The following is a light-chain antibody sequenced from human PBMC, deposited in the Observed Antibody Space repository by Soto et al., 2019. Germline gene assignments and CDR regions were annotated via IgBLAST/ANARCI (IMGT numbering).Light chain of an antibody. CDR3: EQYDSFTRT. CDR1: QDISHY. CDR2: DAF. J-gene: IGKJ1*01. V-gene: IGKV1-33*01. Sequence: DIQMTQSPSSLSASAGDRVTITCQASQDISHYLNWYQQKPGKAPKLLIDDAFNLETGVPSRFSGSGSGTDFTFPIRSLQPEDIASCYCEQYDSFTRTFGQGTKVNIK.